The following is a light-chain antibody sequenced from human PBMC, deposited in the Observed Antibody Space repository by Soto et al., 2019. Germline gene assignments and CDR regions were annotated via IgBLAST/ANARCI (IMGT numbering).Light chain of an antibody. J-gene: IGLJ1*01. CDR3: SSDTSSSSLV. CDR1: SSDVGGYNY. CDR2: DVS. Sequence: LTQPASVSGSPGQSITISCTGTSSDVGGYNYVSWYQQHPGKAPKLMIYDVSNRPSGVSNRFSGSKSGNTASLTISGLQAEDEADYYCSSDTSSSSLVFGTGTKVTVL. V-gene: IGLV2-14*01.